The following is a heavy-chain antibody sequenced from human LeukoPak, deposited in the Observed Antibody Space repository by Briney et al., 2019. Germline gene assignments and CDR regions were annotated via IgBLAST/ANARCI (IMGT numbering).Heavy chain of an antibody. D-gene: IGHD1-26*01. CDR3: AKDLGWELPAEAY. CDR1: GFTFKSYV. Sequence: GGSLRLSCVASGFTFKSYVMNWVRQAPGKGPEWLATIYGSGVSISYADSVKGRFTISRDNSNNTLYLQMNSLRVEDTAMYYCAKDLGWELPAEAYWGQGILVTVSS. CDR2: IYGSGVSI. V-gene: IGHV3-23*01. J-gene: IGHJ4*02.